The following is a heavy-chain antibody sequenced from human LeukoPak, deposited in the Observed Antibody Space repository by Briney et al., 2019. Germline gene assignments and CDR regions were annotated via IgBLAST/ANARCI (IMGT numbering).Heavy chain of an antibody. Sequence: GGSLRLSCAASGFTFSSYAMSWVRQAPGKGLEWVSAISGSGGSTHYADSVKGRFTISRDNSKNTLYLQMNSLRAEDTAVYYCAKEPGIAVAGTRPDNWFDPWGQGTLVTVSS. J-gene: IGHJ5*02. CDR3: AKEPGIAVAGTRPDNWFDP. V-gene: IGHV3-23*01. CDR2: ISGSGGST. D-gene: IGHD6-19*01. CDR1: GFTFSSYA.